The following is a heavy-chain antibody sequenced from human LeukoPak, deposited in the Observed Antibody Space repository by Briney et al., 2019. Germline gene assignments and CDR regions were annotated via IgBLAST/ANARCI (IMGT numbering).Heavy chain of an antibody. CDR2: ISGSGSTI. Sequence: PGGSLRLSCAASGFPFSSYEMNWVRQAPGKGLEWVSYISGSGSTIYYADSVKGRFTISRDNAKNSLYLQMNSLRAEDTAVYYCARITSVTTTFDYWGQGTLVTVSS. V-gene: IGHV3-48*03. CDR3: ARITSVTTTFDY. J-gene: IGHJ4*02. CDR1: GFPFSSYE. D-gene: IGHD4-17*01.